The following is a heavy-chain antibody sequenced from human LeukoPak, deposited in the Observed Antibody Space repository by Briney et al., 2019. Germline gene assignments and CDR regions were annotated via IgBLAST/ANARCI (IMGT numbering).Heavy chain of an antibody. CDR1: GGSISSYY. J-gene: IGHJ4*02. D-gene: IGHD6-19*01. CDR2: IYCSGST. V-gene: IGHV4-59*01. Sequence: SETLSLTCTVSGGSISSYYWSWIRQPPGKGLEWIGYIYCSGSTNYNPSLKSRVTISVDTSKNQFSLKLSSVTAADTAVYYCAREEQWLVGYFDYWGQGTLVTVSS. CDR3: AREEQWLVGYFDY.